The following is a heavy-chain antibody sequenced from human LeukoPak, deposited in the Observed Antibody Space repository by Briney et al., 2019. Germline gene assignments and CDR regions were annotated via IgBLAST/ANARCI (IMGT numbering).Heavy chain of an antibody. Sequence: PGGSLRLSCAASGFTFSTYSMNWVRQAPGKGLEWVSYITSSSGTIYYADSVRGRFTISRDNAKNSLYLQMNSLRDGDTAVYYCARVDWMIGAFDIWGQGTMVTVSS. CDR3: ARVDWMIGAFDI. CDR1: GFTFSTYS. J-gene: IGHJ3*02. V-gene: IGHV3-48*02. D-gene: IGHD3-22*01. CDR2: ITSSSGTI.